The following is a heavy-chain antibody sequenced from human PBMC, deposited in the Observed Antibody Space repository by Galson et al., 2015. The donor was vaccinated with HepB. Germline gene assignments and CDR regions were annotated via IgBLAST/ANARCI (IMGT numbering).Heavy chain of an antibody. J-gene: IGHJ5*02. CDR2: INPSSGST. V-gene: IGHV1-46*01. Sequence: SVKVSCKASGYTFTSYYMHWVRQAPGQGLEWMGIINPSSGSTSYAQKFQGRVTMTRDTSTSTVYMELSSLRSEDTAVYYCAGAKYYYGSGSPNWFDPWGQGTLVTVSS. CDR3: AGAKYYYGSGSPNWFDP. CDR1: GYTFTSYY. D-gene: IGHD3-10*01.